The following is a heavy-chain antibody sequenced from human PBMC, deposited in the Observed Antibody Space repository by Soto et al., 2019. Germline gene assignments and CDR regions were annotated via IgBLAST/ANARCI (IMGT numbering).Heavy chain of an antibody. D-gene: IGHD6-13*01. V-gene: IGHV3-23*01. J-gene: IGHJ5*02. Sequence: GGSLRLSCAASGFTFSNYAIHWVRQAPGKGLEWVSAISGSGGSTYYADSVKGRFTISRDNSKNTLYLQMNSLRAEDTAVYYCAKGMRQQLVYIWFDPWGQGTLVTVSS. CDR1: GFTFSNYA. CDR2: ISGSGGST. CDR3: AKGMRQQLVYIWFDP.